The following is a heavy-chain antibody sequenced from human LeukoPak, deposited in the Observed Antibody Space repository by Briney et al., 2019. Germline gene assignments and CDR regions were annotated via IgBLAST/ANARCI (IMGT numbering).Heavy chain of an antibody. CDR1: GYSISSGYY. CDR2: IYHSGST. D-gene: IGHD6-13*01. Sequence: SETLSLTCTVSGYSISSGYYWGWIRQPPGKGLEWIGSIYHSGSTYYNPSLKSRVTISVDTSKNQFSLKLSSVTAADTAVYYCAGPPPTRVAAAGAWGQGTLVTVSS. V-gene: IGHV4-38-2*02. J-gene: IGHJ4*02. CDR3: AGPPPTRVAAAGA.